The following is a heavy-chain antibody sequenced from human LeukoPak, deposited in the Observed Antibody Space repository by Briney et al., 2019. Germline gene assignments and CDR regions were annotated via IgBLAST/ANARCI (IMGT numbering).Heavy chain of an antibody. D-gene: IGHD6-19*01. V-gene: IGHV1-2*02. CDR1: GYIFTGYH. CDR2: INPNSGTT. Sequence: ASVKVSCKAGGYIFTGYHMHWVRQAPGQGLEWMGWINPNSGTTNYAQKFQGRVTMTWDTSISTVYMELSRLTSDDTALYYCARDLGSGWYLFDNWGQGTLVTVSS. J-gene: IGHJ4*02. CDR3: ARDLGSGWYLFDN.